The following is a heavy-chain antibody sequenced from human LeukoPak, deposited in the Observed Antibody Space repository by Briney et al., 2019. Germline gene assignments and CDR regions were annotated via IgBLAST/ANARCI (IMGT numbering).Heavy chain of an antibody. J-gene: IGHJ4*02. CDR2: INPSGGST. Sequence: ASVKVSCKASGYTFTSYYMHWVRQAPGQGLEWMGIINPSGGSTSYAQKFQGRVTMTRDMSTSTVYMELSSLRSEDTAVYYCAREGAVWILAPGHFDYWGQGTLVTVSS. CDR1: GYTFTSYY. CDR3: AREGAVWILAPGHFDY. V-gene: IGHV1-46*01. D-gene: IGHD5-12*01.